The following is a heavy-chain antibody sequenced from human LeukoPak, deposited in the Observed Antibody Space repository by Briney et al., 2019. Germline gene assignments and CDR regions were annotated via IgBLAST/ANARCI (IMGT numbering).Heavy chain of an antibody. V-gene: IGHV3-33*01. CDR3: ARDRGRYYDSRGFYWGYYFDS. J-gene: IGHJ4*02. CDR2: IWYDGSNK. CDR1: GFTFSSYG. D-gene: IGHD3-22*01. Sequence: GSLRLSCAASGFTFSSYGMHWVRQAPGKGLEWVAVIWYDGSNKYYADSVKGRFTISRDNSKNTLYLQMSSVRVDDAAVYYCARDRGRYYDSRGFYWGYYFDSWGQGILVTVST.